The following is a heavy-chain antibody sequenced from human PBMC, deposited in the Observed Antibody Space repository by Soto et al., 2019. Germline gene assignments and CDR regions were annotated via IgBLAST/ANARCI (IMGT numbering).Heavy chain of an antibody. CDR3: ARDGDYVWGSYRLPGLGY. D-gene: IGHD3-16*02. CDR2: INPNSGGT. V-gene: IGHV1-2*04. CDR1: GYTFTGYY. Sequence: QVQLVQSGAEVKKPGASVKVSCKASGYTFTGYYMHWVRQAPGQGLEWMGWINPNSGGTSYAQKFQGWVTMTRDTSISTAYMELSRLRSDDTAVYYCARDGDYVWGSYRLPGLGYWGQGTLVTVSS. J-gene: IGHJ4*02.